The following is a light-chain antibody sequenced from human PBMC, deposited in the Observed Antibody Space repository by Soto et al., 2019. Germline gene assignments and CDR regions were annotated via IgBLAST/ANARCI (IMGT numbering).Light chain of an antibody. J-gene: IGKJ1*01. Sequence: EIVMTQSPATLSVSPGERATLSCRASQSVSSNLAWYQKKPGQAHRLLIYGASTRATGIPARFSGSGSGTEFALTISSLQSEDFAVYYCQQYDNWWTFGQGTRVEI. CDR1: QSVSSN. CDR2: GAS. V-gene: IGKV3-15*01. CDR3: QQYDNWWT.